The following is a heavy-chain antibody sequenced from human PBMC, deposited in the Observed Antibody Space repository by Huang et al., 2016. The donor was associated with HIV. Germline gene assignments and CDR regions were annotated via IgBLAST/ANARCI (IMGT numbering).Heavy chain of an antibody. Sequence: QVQLVQSGAEVKTPGSSVKVSCKASGGTFSKYAISWVRQAPGQGLEWMGWIIPMFGTPNYARKFQGRVTITADDSTSTTYVEVSRLRSEDTALYYCARGQLGSYGDYDVLYWGQGTLVTVSS. CDR1: GGTFSKYA. J-gene: IGHJ4*02. CDR3: ARGQLGSYGDYDVLY. V-gene: IGHV1-69*13. CDR2: IIPMFGTP. D-gene: IGHD4-17*01.